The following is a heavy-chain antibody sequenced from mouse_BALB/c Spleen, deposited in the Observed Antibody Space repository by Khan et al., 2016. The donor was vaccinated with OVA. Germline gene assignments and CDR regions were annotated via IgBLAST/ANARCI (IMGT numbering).Heavy chain of an antibody. CDR1: GNSITSGYA. CDR3: ARGNYYGYYFDY. D-gene: IGHD1-1*01. V-gene: IGHV3-2*02. J-gene: IGHJ2*01. Sequence: EVKLLESGPGLVKPSQSLSLTRTVTGNSITSGYAWNWIRQFPGNKLEWMGYISYSGDTSYIPSLKSRISITRDTSKNQFFLQLNSVTTEDTATYYCARGNYYGYYFDYWGQGTTLTVSS. CDR2: ISYSGDT.